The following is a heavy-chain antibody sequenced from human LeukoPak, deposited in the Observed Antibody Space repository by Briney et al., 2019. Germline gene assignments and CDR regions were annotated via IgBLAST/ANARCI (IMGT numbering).Heavy chain of an antibody. CDR1: GHTFTSYA. CDR3: ARLSYSSSWSDYYFDY. Sequence: ASVKVSCKASGHTFTSYAMNWVRQAPGQGLEWMGWINTNTGNPTYAQGFTGRFVFSLDTSVSTAYLQISSLKAEDTAVYYCARLSYSSSWSDYYFDYWGQGTLVTVSS. D-gene: IGHD6-13*01. CDR2: INTNTGNP. V-gene: IGHV7-4-1*02. J-gene: IGHJ4*02.